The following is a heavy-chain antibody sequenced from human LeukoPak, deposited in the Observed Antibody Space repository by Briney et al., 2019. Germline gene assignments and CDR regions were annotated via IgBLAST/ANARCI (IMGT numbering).Heavy chain of an antibody. D-gene: IGHD1-14*01. CDR2: IIPIFGTA. CDR3: ARSRGDDGLHNWNHYGGFDY. V-gene: IGHV1-69*05. CDR1: GGTFISYA. Sequence: ASVKVSCKASGGTFISYAISWVRQAPGQGLEWMGGIIPIFGTANYAQKFQGRVTITTDESTSTAYMEMSSLRSEETAVYYCARSRGDDGLHNWNHYGGFDYWGQGTLVTVSS. J-gene: IGHJ4*02.